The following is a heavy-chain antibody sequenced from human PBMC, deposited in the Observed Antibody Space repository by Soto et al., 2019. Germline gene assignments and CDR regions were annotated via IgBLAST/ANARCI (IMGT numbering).Heavy chain of an antibody. J-gene: IGHJ4*02. V-gene: IGHV1-18*01. CDR3: ARDSRGYDFWSGYYPIDY. Sequence: ASVKVSCKASGYTFTSYGISWVRQAPGQGLEWMGRISAYNGNTNYAQKLQGRVTMTTDTSTSTAYMELRSLRSDDTAVYYCARDSRGYDFWSGYYPIDYWGQGTLVTVSS. D-gene: IGHD3-3*01. CDR2: ISAYNGNT. CDR1: GYTFTSYG.